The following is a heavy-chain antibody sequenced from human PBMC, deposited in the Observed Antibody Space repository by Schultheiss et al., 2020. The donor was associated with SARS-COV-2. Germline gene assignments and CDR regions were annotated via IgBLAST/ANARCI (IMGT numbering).Heavy chain of an antibody. CDR1: GGTFSSYA. CDR3: ARATYYDSLTGHSRADGWYFDL. D-gene: IGHD3-9*01. CDR2: IIPIFGTP. V-gene: IGHV1-69*06. J-gene: IGHJ2*01. Sequence: SVKVSCKASGGTFSSYAISWVRQAPGQGLEWMGQIIPIFGTPTYAQNFQGRITITADKSTSTVYMELNSLRVEDTAVYYCARATYYDSLTGHSRADGWYFDLWGRGTLVTVSS.